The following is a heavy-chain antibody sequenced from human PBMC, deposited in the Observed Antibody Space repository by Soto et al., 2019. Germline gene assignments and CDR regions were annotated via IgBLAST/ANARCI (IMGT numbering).Heavy chain of an antibody. D-gene: IGHD3-3*02. CDR3: TRGTFETTAPFY. Sequence: PWETLSLTCSVSGGSISNYRWSWVRQPAGKGLEWIGRIFASGRTNYNPSLQSRLTMSVDTSKNQFSLTLNSVTAADTAVYYCTRGTFETTAPFYWGQGILVTVSS. J-gene: IGHJ4*02. CDR2: IFASGRT. CDR1: GGSISNYR. V-gene: IGHV4-4*07.